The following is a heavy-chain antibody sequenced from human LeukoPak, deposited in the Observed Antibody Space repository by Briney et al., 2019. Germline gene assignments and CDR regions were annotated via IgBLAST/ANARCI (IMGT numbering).Heavy chain of an antibody. CDR2: KWYVESNK. CDR1: GFTFISYG. V-gene: IGHV3-33*01. D-gene: IGHD3-9*01. Sequence: GGSLRLSCAASGFTFISYGMTGVRQAPAKGLEGVEVKWYVESNKYYADSVKGRFTISRDNSKNTLYLQMNSLRAEDTAVYYCARGTAGDILTGYYWASYFDYWGQGTLVTVSS. J-gene: IGHJ4*02. CDR3: ARGTAGDILTGYYWASYFDY.